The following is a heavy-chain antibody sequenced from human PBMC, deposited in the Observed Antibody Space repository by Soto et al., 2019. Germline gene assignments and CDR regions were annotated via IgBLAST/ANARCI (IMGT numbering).Heavy chain of an antibody. V-gene: IGHV3-74*01. CDR2: IDKVGTDS. Sequence: EVQLVESGGGLVQPGGSLRLSCAASGFNFSGRSVHWVRQAPGKGLVWVSGIDKVGTDSTCADSVKGRFTSSRDNAKNTVYLQMNSLKVEDTAVYYCARGWFGPDVWGKGTTVTVSS. D-gene: IGHD3-10*01. CDR1: GFNFSGRS. CDR3: ARGWFGPDV. J-gene: IGHJ6*03.